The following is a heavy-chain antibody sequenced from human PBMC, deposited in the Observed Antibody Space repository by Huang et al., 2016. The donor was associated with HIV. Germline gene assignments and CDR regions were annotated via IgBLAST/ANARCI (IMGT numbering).Heavy chain of an antibody. Sequence: QVRLVESGGGLVTPGGSLRLCCAARGFRFSDSYMSWVRQAPGKGLEWISYISGSSYKIYYADSVKGRFTVSRDNAKKSLFLQMDSLRVDDTAVYYCARDSTHYDYWGQGTLVSVS. CDR3: ARDSTHYDY. J-gene: IGHJ4*02. CDR1: GFRFSDSY. CDR2: ISGSSYKI. V-gene: IGHV3-11*01.